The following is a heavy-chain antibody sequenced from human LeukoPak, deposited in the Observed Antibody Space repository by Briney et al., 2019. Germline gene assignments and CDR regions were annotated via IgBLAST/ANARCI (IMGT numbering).Heavy chain of an antibody. D-gene: IGHD2-15*01. J-gene: IGHJ2*01. CDR1: GYSFTSYW. CDR3: AREGGLGYCSGGSCWYFDL. V-gene: IGHV1-18*04. Sequence: PGESLKISCKGSGYSFTSYWIGWVRQAPGQGLEWMGWISAYNGNTNYAQKLQGRVTMTTDTSTSTAYMELSRLRSDDTAVYYCAREGGLGYCSGGSCWYFDLWGRGTLVTVSS. CDR2: ISAYNGNT.